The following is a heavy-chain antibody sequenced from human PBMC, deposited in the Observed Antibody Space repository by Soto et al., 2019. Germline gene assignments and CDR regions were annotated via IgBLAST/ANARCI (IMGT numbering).Heavy chain of an antibody. J-gene: IGHJ4*02. V-gene: IGHV4-59*01. CDR2: IYYSGST. CDR3: ARVSRDFWSGYPSYYFDY. CDR1: GGSISSYY. Sequence: TSETLSLTCTVSGGSISSYYWSWIRQPPGKGLEWIGYIYYSGSTNYNPSLKSRVTISVDTSKNQFSLKLSSVTAADTAVYYCARVSRDFWSGYPSYYFDYWGQGTLVTVSS. D-gene: IGHD3-3*01.